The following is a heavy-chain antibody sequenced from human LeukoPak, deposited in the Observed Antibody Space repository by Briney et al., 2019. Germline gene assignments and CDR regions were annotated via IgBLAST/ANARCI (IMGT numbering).Heavy chain of an antibody. J-gene: IGHJ4*02. V-gene: IGHV4-34*01. CDR2: INHSGST. Sequence: SETLSLTCAVYGGSFSGYYWSWIRQPPGKGLEWIGEINHSGSTNYNPSLKSRVTISVDTSKNQFSLKLSSVTAADTAVYYCARDGNEYYFDYWGQGTLVTVSS. CDR1: GGSFSGYY. CDR3: ARDGNEYYFDY. D-gene: IGHD1-26*01.